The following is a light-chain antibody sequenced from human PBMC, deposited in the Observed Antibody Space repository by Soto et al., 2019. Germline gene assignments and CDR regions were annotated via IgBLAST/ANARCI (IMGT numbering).Light chain of an antibody. CDR3: VLYMGSDIWV. CDR1: SGSVSTSYY. Sequence: QTVVTQEPSFSVSPGRTVTLTCGLCSGSVSTSYYPSWYQQTPGQAPRTLIYSTNTRSSGVPDRFSGSILGNKAALTITGAQADDESDYYCVLYMGSDIWVFGGGTKLTVL. CDR2: STN. J-gene: IGLJ3*02. V-gene: IGLV8-61*01.